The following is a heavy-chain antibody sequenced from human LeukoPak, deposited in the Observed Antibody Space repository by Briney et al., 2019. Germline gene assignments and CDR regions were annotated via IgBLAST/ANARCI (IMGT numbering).Heavy chain of an antibody. CDR2: ITGSGIHT. J-gene: IGHJ6*02. Sequence: PGGSLRLSCSASGFTFTNSAMNWVRRAPGKGLEWVSAITGSGIHTYYGDSVKGRFTISRDNSKNTLYLQMNSLRAEDTAVYYCAKDRKGTSYYYYYGMDVWGQGTTVTVSS. CDR1: GFTFTNSA. CDR3: AKDRKGTSYYYYYGMDV. V-gene: IGHV3-23*01. D-gene: IGHD1-14*01.